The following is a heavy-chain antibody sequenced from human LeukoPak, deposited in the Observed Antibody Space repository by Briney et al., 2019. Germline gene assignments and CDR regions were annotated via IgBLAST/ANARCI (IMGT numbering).Heavy chain of an antibody. CDR2: IYYSGST. Sequence: SETLSLTCTVSGASITSYYWSWIRQPPGKGLEWIGNIYYSGSTNYNPSLKSRVTFSVDTSKNQFSLKLSSVTAADTAVYYCARHGGSSSWYDYFDYWGQGTLVTVSS. CDR1: GASITSYY. J-gene: IGHJ4*02. D-gene: IGHD6-13*01. CDR3: ARHGGSSSWYDYFDY. V-gene: IGHV4-59*08.